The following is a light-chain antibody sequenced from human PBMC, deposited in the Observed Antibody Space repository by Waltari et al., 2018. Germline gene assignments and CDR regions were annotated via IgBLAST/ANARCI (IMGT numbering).Light chain of an antibody. Sequence: QSVLTQPPSASGTPGQRVTISCSGSSSNIGSNHVYWYQQLPGMAPTCLIYRNDRRPSGVPDRFSGTKSGSSASLAISGLRSEDEADYYCGAWDDSLSGHYVFGTGTKVTVL. J-gene: IGLJ1*01. CDR1: SSNIGSNH. V-gene: IGLV1-47*01. CDR3: GAWDDSLSGHYV. CDR2: RND.